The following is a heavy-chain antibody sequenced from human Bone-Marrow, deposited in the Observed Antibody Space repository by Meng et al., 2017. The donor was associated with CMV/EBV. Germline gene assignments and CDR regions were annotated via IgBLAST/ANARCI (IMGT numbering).Heavy chain of an antibody. J-gene: IGHJ5*02. V-gene: IGHV4-30-4*01. Sequence: SCNYYWSSFRQPSGKGLEWIGYIYYSGTTYCNPSLKSRLIISADTSKNQFSLKLSSVTAADTAVYYCARADCTSTSCFWGVDWFDPWGQGTLVTVSS. D-gene: IGHD2-2*01. CDR2: IYYSGTT. CDR1: SCNYY. CDR3: ARADCTSTSCFWGVDWFDP.